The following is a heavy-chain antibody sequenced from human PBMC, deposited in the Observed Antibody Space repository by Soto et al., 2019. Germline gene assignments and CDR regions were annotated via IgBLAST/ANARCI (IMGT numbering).Heavy chain of an antibody. J-gene: IGHJ4*02. V-gene: IGHV4-30-4*01. Sequence: PSETLSLTCTVSGGSISSGDYYWSWIRQPPGKGLEWIGYIYYSGSTYYNPSLKSRVTISVDTSKNQFSLKLSSVTAADTAVYYCAGEQYSGSYYVFDYWGQGTLVTVSS. CDR2: IYYSGST. CDR3: AGEQYSGSYYVFDY. CDR1: GGSISSGDYY. D-gene: IGHD1-26*01.